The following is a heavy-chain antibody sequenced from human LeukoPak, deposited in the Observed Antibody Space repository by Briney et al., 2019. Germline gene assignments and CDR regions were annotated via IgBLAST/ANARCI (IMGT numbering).Heavy chain of an antibody. J-gene: IGHJ3*02. V-gene: IGHV3-30*04. CDR3: AKDGPPTYAFDI. CDR1: GFTFSSYA. CDR2: ISYDGSNK. Sequence: PGRSLRLSCAASGFTFSSYAMHWVRQAPGKGLEWVAVISYDGSNKYYADSVKGRFTISRDNSKNTLYLQMNSLRAEDTAVYYCAKDGPPTYAFDIWGQGTVVTVSS.